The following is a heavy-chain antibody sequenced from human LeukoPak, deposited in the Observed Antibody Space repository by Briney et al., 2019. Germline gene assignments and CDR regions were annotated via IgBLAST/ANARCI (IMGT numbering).Heavy chain of an antibody. CDR2: ISFDGSNK. V-gene: IGHV3-30*03. J-gene: IGHJ6*02. CDR1: GFTFSSYG. CDR3: AREGYYGSGSYYIPYYYYGMDV. D-gene: IGHD3-10*01. Sequence: GGSLRLSCAASGFTFSSYGMHWVRQAPGKGLEWVSVISFDGSNKYYADSVKGRFTISRDNSKNTLYLQMNSLRAEDTAVYYCAREGYYGSGSYYIPYYYYGMDVWGQGTTVTVSS.